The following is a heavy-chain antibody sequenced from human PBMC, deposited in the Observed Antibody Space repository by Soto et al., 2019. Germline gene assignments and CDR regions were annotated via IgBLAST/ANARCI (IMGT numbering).Heavy chain of an antibody. D-gene: IGHD1-7*01. CDR2: IYYSGST. V-gene: IGHV4-30-4*01. J-gene: IGHJ4*02. CDR1: GCSSSSGDYY. Sequence: SLSLNCTVSGCSSSSGDYYWSWIRQPPGKGLEWIGYIYYSGSTYYNPSLKSRVTISVDTSKNQFSLKLSSVTAADTAVYYCARADWNYIFDYWGQGTLVTVSS. CDR3: ARADWNYIFDY.